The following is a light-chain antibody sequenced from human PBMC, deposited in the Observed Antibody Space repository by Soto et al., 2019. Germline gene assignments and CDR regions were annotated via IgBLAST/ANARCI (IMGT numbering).Light chain of an antibody. CDR3: SSYTSSSALGV. Sequence: QSVLTQPASVSGSPGQSITISCTGTSSDIGGSNYVSWYQQHPGKAPKSMIYDVSNRPSGVSNRFSGSKSGNTASLTISGLQAEDEADYYCSSYTSSSALGVFGTGTKLTVL. CDR1: SSDIGGSNY. J-gene: IGLJ1*01. CDR2: DVS. V-gene: IGLV2-14*01.